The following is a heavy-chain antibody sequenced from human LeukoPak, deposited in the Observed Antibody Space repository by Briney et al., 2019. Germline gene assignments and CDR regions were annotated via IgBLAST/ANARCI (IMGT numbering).Heavy chain of an antibody. J-gene: IGHJ4*02. V-gene: IGHV3-43*01. CDR2: ITWDGGST. CDR3: AKGKNTGSYLSRVDY. Sequence: GGSLRLSCAASGFTFDDYTMHWVRQAPGKGLEWVSLITWDGGSTYYADSVKGRFTISRDNSKNSLYLQMNSLRTEDTALYYCAKGKNTGSYLSRVDYWGQGTLVTVSS. CDR1: GFTFDDYT. D-gene: IGHD3-10*01.